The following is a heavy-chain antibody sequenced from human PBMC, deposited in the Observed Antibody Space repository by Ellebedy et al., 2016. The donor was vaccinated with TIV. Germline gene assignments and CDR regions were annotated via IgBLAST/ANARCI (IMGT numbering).Heavy chain of an antibody. D-gene: IGHD1-26*01. CDR2: SVGVGTTK. CDR1: GFTFSMYG. J-gene: IGHJ3*01. V-gene: IGHV3-48*01. CDR3: ARRGNYMGDAFDV. Sequence: GGSLRLSXTASGFTFSMYGMNWVRQAPGQGLEWVAFSVGVGTTKYYADSVKGRFTISRDNVENSLYLQMSSLRVEDTAVYFYARRGNYMGDAFDVWGQGTVVTVSS.